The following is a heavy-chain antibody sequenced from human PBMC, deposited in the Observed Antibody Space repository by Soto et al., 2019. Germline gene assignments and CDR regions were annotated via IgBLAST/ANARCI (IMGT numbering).Heavy chain of an antibody. CDR1: GYTFTSYY. CDR2: INPSGGST. J-gene: IGHJ6*02. CDR3: ARAYYDILTGPEAKPDYYYYGMDV. V-gene: IGHV1-46*01. Sequence: ASVKVSCKASGYTFTSYYMHWVRQAAGQGLEWMGIINPSGGSTSYAQKFQGRVTMTRDTTTSTVYMELSSLRSEDTAVYYCARAYYDILTGPEAKPDYYYYGMDVWGQGTTVTVSS. D-gene: IGHD3-9*01.